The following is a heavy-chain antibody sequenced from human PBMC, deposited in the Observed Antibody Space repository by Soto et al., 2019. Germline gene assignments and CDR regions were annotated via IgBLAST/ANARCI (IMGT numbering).Heavy chain of an antibody. V-gene: IGHV1-3*01. D-gene: IGHD3-10*01. CDR3: ARVSNMARIPYYYYGMDV. J-gene: IGHJ6*02. Sequence: ASVKVSCKASGYIFINYYMHWVRQAPGQRLEWMGWINAGNGNTKYSQKFQGRVTITRDTSASTAYMELSSLRSEDTAVYYCARVSNMARIPYYYYGMDVWGQGTTVTVSS. CDR1: GYIFINYY. CDR2: INAGNGNT.